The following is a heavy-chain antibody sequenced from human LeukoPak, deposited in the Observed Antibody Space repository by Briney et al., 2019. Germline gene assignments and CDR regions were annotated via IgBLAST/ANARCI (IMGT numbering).Heavy chain of an antibody. CDR1: GYTFTSYY. CDR3: AREYGSGSYADY. J-gene: IGHJ4*02. CDR2: INPSGGST. D-gene: IGHD3-10*01. V-gene: IGHV1-46*01. Sequence: GASVKVSCKASGYTFTSYYMHWVRQAPGQGLEWMGIINPSGGSTNYAQKFRGRVTMTRDTSISTAYMELSRLRSDDTAVYYCAREYGSGSYADYWGQGTLVTVSS.